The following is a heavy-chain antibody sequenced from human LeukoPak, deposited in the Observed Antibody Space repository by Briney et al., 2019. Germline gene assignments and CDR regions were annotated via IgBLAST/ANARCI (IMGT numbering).Heavy chain of an antibody. J-gene: IGHJ4*02. Sequence: SETLSLTCTVSGDSIGSYYWSWIRQPPGKGLHWIGYIYYTGRTHYNPSLRSRATISVDTSKNQFSLKVSDVTAADTAVYYCARHRYGDVYYFHFRGQGTLVSVSS. CDR2: IYYTGRT. CDR1: GDSIGSYY. V-gene: IGHV4-59*08. D-gene: IGHD3-16*01. CDR3: ARHRYGDVYYFHF.